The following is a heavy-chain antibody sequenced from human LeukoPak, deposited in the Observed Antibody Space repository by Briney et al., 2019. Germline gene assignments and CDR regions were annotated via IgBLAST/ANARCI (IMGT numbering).Heavy chain of an antibody. Sequence: PGGSLRLSCAACGFTFSSYGMHWVRQAPGKGLEWVAFIRYDGSNKYYADSVKGRFTISRDNSKNTLYLQMNSLRAEDTAVYYCAKDVPTGTTAHDAFDIWGQGTMVTVSS. J-gene: IGHJ3*02. CDR1: GFTFSSYG. CDR3: AKDVPTGTTAHDAFDI. CDR2: IRYDGSNK. D-gene: IGHD1-7*01. V-gene: IGHV3-30*02.